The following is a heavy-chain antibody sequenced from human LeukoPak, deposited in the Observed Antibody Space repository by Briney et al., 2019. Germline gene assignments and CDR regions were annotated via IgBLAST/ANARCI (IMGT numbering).Heavy chain of an antibody. J-gene: IGHJ6*02. V-gene: IGHV3-30-3*01. D-gene: IGHD2-2*01. CDR1: GFTFSSYA. CDR3: ARERWDIVVVPAATVRVSYYYYGMDV. Sequence: GRSLRLSCAASGFTFSSYAMHWVRQAPGKGLEWVAVISYDGSNKYYADSVKGRFTISRDNSKNTLYLQMNSLRAEDTAVYYCARERWDIVVVPAATVRVSYYYYGMDVWGQGTTVTVSS. CDR2: ISYDGSNK.